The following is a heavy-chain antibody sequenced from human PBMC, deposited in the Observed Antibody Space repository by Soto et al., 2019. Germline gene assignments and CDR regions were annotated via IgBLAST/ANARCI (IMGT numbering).Heavy chain of an antibody. CDR3: ARYSLGAY. CDR2: IYYSGST. D-gene: IGHD2-15*01. J-gene: IGHJ4*02. V-gene: IGHV4-59*01. Sequence: SETLSLTCTVSGGSISSYYWSWIRQPPGKGLEWIGYIYYSGSTNYNPSLKSRVTISVDTSKNQFSLKLSSVTAADTAVYYCARYSLGAYWGQGTLVTVSS. CDR1: GGSISSYY.